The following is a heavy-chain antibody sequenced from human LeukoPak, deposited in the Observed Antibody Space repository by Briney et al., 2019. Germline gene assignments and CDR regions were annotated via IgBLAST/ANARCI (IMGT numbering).Heavy chain of an antibody. CDR1: GYTFTGYY. CDR2: INPNSGGT. CDR3: ARGRLNGNVDF. Sequence: ASVKVSCKASGYTFTGYYMHWVRQAPGQGLEWMGWINPNSGGTSYAQKFQGRVTMTRDTSISTAFMELSSLRSEDTAMYYCARGRLNGNVDFWGQGTPVTVSS. J-gene: IGHJ4*02. V-gene: IGHV1-2*02. D-gene: IGHD1-20*01.